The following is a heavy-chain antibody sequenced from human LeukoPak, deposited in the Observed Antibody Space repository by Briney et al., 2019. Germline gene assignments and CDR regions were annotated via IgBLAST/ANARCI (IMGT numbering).Heavy chain of an antibody. CDR3: ARDNGFGELLFDY. Sequence: SETLSLTCTVSGGSISSYYWSWIRQPPGKGLEWIGYIYYSGSTNYNPSLKSRVTISVDTSKNQFSLKLSSVTAADTAVYYCARDNGFGELLFDYWGQGTLVTVFS. J-gene: IGHJ4*02. D-gene: IGHD3-10*01. CDR2: IYYSGST. CDR1: GGSISSYY. V-gene: IGHV4-59*01.